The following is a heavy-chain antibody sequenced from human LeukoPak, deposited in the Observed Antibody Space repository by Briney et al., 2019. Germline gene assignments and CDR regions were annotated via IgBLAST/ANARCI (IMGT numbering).Heavy chain of an antibody. CDR2: IRYDGSNK. CDR1: GFTFSSYG. V-gene: IGHV3-30*02. D-gene: IGHD4-11*01. CDR3: AKDRYSNYDYFDY. J-gene: IGHJ4*02. Sequence: GGSLRLSCAASGFTFSSYGMHWVRQAPGKGLEWVAFIRYDGSNKYYADSVKGRFTISRDNSKNTLYLQMNSLRAQDTAVYYCAKDRYSNYDYFDYWGQGTLVTVSS.